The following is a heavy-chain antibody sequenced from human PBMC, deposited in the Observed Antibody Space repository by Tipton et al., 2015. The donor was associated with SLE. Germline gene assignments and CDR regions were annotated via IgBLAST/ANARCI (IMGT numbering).Heavy chain of an antibody. D-gene: IGHD2-2*03. J-gene: IGHJ4*02. V-gene: IGHV1-69-2*01. Sequence: VQLVQSGPEVKKAGATVTVSCKVSGYTFTEYYIHWVRQGPGKGLEWMGLIDPDDGESIYAEKFQGRVTITADASIDTAYMDLSSLTSEDTAVYYCVRDYSRAVGYWGQGTLVTVSS. CDR3: VRDYSRAVGY. CDR1: GYTFTEYY. CDR2: IDPDDGES.